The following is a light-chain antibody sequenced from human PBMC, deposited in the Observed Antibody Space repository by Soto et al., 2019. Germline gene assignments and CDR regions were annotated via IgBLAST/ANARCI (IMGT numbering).Light chain of an antibody. Sequence: DIQMTQSPSTLSASVGDRVTITCRASQSIGGWLAWYQQKPGKAPKLLIYEASVLKNGVPSRFSGSGSGTEFTLAIDSLQPDDFATYYCQEHNSYIPTFGPGTKVEIK. CDR3: QEHNSYIPT. V-gene: IGKV1-5*03. CDR1: QSIGGW. CDR2: EAS. J-gene: IGKJ1*01.